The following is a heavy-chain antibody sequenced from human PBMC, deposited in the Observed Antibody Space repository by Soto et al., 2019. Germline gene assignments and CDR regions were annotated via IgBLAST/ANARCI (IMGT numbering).Heavy chain of an antibody. CDR2: IWYDGSNK. V-gene: IGHV3-33*01. D-gene: IGHD3-3*01. CDR1: GFTFSSYG. J-gene: IGHJ4*02. Sequence: GGSLRLSCAASGFTFSSYGMHWVRQAPGKGLEWVAVIWYDGSNKYYADSVKGRFTISRDNSKNTLYLQMNSLRAEDTAVYYCARDPNSYDFWSGYYARQISIDYWGQGT. CDR3: ARDPNSYDFWSGYYARQISIDY.